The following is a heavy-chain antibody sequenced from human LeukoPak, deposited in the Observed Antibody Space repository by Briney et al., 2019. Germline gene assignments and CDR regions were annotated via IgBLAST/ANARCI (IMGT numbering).Heavy chain of an antibody. CDR3: AKEMRPYDILTGYFPT. D-gene: IGHD3-9*01. Sequence: PGGSLRLSCAASGFTFSSYAMSWVRQAPEKGLEWVSAISGSGGSTYYADSVKGRFTISRDNSKNTLYLQMNSLRAEDTAVYYCAKEMRPYDILTGYFPTWGQGTLVTVSS. V-gene: IGHV3-23*01. CDR1: GFTFSSYA. J-gene: IGHJ5*02. CDR2: ISGSGGST.